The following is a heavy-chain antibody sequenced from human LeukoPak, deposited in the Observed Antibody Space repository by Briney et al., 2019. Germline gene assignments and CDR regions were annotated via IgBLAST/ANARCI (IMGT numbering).Heavy chain of an antibody. CDR2: IIPIFGTA. Sequence: SVKVSCKASGGTFSSYAISWVRQAPGQGLEWMGGIIPIFGTANYAQKLQGRVTMTTDTSTSTAYMELRSLRSDDTAVYYCARDPPVIAAWIYYGMDVWAQGTTVTVSS. V-gene: IGHV1-69*05. J-gene: IGHJ6*02. D-gene: IGHD6-25*01. CDR1: GGTFSSYA. CDR3: ARDPPVIAAWIYYGMDV.